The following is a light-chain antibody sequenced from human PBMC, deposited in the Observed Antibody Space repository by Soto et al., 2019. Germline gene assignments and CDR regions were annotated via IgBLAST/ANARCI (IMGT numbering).Light chain of an antibody. J-gene: IGKJ1*01. V-gene: IGKV1-17*01. CDR2: GVS. CDR1: QGIRTD. CDR3: LQHYSYPQT. Sequence: DIQMTQSPSSLSASVGDRVTITCRASQGIRTDLVWYQQKPGKAPRRLIYGVSTLQSGVPSRFSGSGSGTEFTLTISSLQHEDFETYYCLQHYSYPQTFGQGTTVEIK.